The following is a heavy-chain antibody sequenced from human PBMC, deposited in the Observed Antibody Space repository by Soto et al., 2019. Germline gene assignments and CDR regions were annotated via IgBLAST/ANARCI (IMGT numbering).Heavy chain of an antibody. V-gene: IGHV1-3*04. CDR3: ARGEQLYHYYYGMDV. CDR1: GYSFTTHA. Sequence: ASVKVSCKASGYSFTTHAMIWVRQAPGQRPEWMGWNNTGNGNTRYSPKFQGRVNITRDTSASTAYMELSSLKSEDTAVYYCARGEQLYHYYYGMDVWGQGSTVTVSS. J-gene: IGHJ6*02. CDR2: NNTGNGNT.